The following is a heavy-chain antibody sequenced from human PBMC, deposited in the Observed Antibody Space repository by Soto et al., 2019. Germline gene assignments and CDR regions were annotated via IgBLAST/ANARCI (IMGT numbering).Heavy chain of an antibody. Sequence: GGSLRLSCAASGFTFSSYWMSWVRQAPGKGLEWVANIKQDGSEKYYVDSVKGRFTISRDNAKNSLYLQMNSLRAEDTAVYYCARVTSYYDFWSGYSDYYYYYYMDVWGKGTTVTVSS. CDR2: IKQDGSEK. CDR3: ARVTSYYDFWSGYSDYYYYYYMDV. V-gene: IGHV3-7*01. J-gene: IGHJ6*03. CDR1: GFTFSSYW. D-gene: IGHD3-3*01.